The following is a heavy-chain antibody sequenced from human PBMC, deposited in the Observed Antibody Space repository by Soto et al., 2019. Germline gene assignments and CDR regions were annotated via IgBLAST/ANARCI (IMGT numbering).Heavy chain of an antibody. CDR2: IIPLFGST. V-gene: IGHV1-69*19. CDR1: GATFTKYT. J-gene: IGHJ6*02. CDR3: ARDETVIRGVIKRGGGLDL. Sequence: QVPLEQSGSEVKMPGSSVTVSCKAYGATFTKYTFNWVRQAPGQGLEWMGGIIPLFGSTNYAERFQGRLTVNTNESTGTVFMELSSLTSDDTAIYYCARDETVIRGVIKRGGGLDLWGQGTTVIVSS. D-gene: IGHD3-10*01.